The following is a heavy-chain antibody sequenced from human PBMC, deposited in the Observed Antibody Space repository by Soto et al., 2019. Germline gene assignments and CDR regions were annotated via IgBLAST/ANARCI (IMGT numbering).Heavy chain of an antibody. J-gene: IGHJ4*02. CDR1: GYRFSSYG. CDR3: ARDRLRGYDSSGFYS. CDR2: IDPNNGNR. Sequence: QVQLVQSGAELRKPGASVKVSCQAYGYRFSSYGVHWLRQAPGQGLEWMGWIDPNNGNRNYAQKFEDRLSMTTATSTNKIYMELKSLKSDDTAIYYCARDRLRGYDSSGFYSWGQGTLVTVSS. D-gene: IGHD3-22*01. V-gene: IGHV1-18*01.